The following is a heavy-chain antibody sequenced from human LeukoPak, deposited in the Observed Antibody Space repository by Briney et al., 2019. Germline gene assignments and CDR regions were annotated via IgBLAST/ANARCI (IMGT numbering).Heavy chain of an antibody. CDR3: ARLWYYDFWSGYYFDY. CDR2: IYYSGST. V-gene: IGHV4-59*01. D-gene: IGHD3-3*01. Sequence: SETLSLTCTVSGGSISSYYWSWIRQPPGKGLEWIGYIYYSGSTNYNPSLKSRVTISEDTSKNQFSLKLSSVTAADTAVYYCARLWYYDFWSGYYFDYWGQGTLVTVSS. CDR1: GGSISSYY. J-gene: IGHJ4*02.